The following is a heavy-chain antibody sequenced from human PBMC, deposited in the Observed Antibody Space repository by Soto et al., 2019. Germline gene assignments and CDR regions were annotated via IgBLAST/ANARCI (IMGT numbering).Heavy chain of an antibody. V-gene: IGHV3-48*02. CDR3: ARDTSPYYYGSGPTLNDY. J-gene: IGHJ4*02. Sequence: GSLGLSCAASGFTFSSYSMNGVRQAPGKGLEWVSYISSSSSTIYYADSVKGRFTISRDNAKNSLYLQMNSLRDEDTAVYYCARDTSPYYYGSGPTLNDYWGQGTLVTVSS. CDR1: GFTFSSYS. D-gene: IGHD3-10*01. CDR2: ISSSSSTI.